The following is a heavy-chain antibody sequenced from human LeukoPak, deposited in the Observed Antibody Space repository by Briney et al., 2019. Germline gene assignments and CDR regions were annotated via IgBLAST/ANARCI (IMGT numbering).Heavy chain of an antibody. D-gene: IGHD3-3*01. CDR3: ARDLTYYDFWSGYSQLDY. Sequence: ASVKVSCKASGYTFTSYDINWVRQATGQGLEWMGWINPNSGGTNYAQKFQGRVTMTRDTSISTAYMELSRLRSDDTAVYYCARDLTYYDFWSGYSQLDYWGQGTLVTVSS. J-gene: IGHJ4*02. CDR1: GYTFTSYD. CDR2: INPNSGGT. V-gene: IGHV1-2*02.